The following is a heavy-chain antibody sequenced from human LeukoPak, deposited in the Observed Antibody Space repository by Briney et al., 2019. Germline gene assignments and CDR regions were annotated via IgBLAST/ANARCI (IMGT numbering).Heavy chain of an antibody. CDR3: ARGPRGIAFF. CDR1: GGSFSGYY. D-gene: IGHD3-3*02. J-gene: IGHJ4*02. V-gene: IGHV4-34*01. CDR2: INHSGST. Sequence: PSETLSLTCAVYGGSFSGYYWSWIRQPPGKGLEWVGEINHSGSTNYNPSLKSRVTISVDTSKNQFSLKLSSVTAADTAVYYCARGPRGIAFFWGQGTLVTVSS.